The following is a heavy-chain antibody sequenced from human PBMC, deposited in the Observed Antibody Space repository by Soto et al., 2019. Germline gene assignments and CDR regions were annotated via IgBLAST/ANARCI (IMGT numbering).Heavy chain of an antibody. J-gene: IGHJ3*02. CDR3: ARDPLTPSSSWYSDAFDI. CDR1: GDSVSSNSAA. V-gene: IGHV6-1*01. CDR2: TYYRSKWYN. Sequence: KQSQTLSLTCAISGDSVSSNSAAWNWIRQSPSRGLEWLGRTYYRSKWYNDYAVSVKSRITINPDTSKNQFSLQLNSVTPEDTAVYYCARDPLTPSSSWYSDAFDILGQGTMVTVSS. D-gene: IGHD6-13*01.